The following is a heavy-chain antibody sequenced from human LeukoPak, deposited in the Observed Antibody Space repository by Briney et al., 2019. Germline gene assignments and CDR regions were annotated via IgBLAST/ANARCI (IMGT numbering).Heavy chain of an antibody. V-gene: IGHV1-46*01. Sequence: GASVKVSCKASGYTFTSYYMHWVRQAPGQGLEWMGIINPSGGSTSYAQKFQGRVTLTRDMSTSTVYMELSSVRSEDTAVYYCARDKVDAFDIWGQGTMVTVSS. CDR1: GYTFTSYY. CDR2: INPSGGST. CDR3: ARDKVDAFDI. J-gene: IGHJ3*02.